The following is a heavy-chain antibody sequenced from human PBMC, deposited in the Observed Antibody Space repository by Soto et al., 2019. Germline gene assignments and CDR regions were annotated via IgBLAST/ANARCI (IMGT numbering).Heavy chain of an antibody. CDR2: FIPIFGTA. CDR1: GGTFSSYA. Sequence: SVKVSCKASGGTFSSYAISWVRQAPGQGLEWMGGFIPIFGTANYAQKFQGRVTITADESTSTAYMELSSLRTEDTAVYYCARPNCSGGSCYPYYNYGMDVWGQGTTVTVSS. CDR3: ARPNCSGGSCYPYYNYGMDV. V-gene: IGHV1-69*13. J-gene: IGHJ6*02. D-gene: IGHD2-15*01.